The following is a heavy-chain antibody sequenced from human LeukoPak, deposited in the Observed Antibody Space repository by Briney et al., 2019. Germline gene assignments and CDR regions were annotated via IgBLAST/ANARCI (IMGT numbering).Heavy chain of an antibody. J-gene: IGHJ5*02. D-gene: IGHD2-21*01. V-gene: IGHV3-7*01. CDR1: GFTFSSYW. CDR2: IKQDGSEK. CDR3: ARGTLGDSHWFDP. Sequence: GGSLRLSCAASGFTFSSYWMSWVRQAPGKGLEWVANIKQDGSEKYYVDSVKGRFTISRDNAKNSLYLQMNSLRAEDTAVYYCARGTLGDSHWFDPWGQGTLVTVSS.